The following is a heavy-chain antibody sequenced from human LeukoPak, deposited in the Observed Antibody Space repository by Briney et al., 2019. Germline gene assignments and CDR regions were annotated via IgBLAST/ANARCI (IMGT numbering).Heavy chain of an antibody. J-gene: IGHJ6*03. CDR3: ARDGGLSLEDGGNSNYYYYTDV. V-gene: IGHV3-53*01. CDR2: IYIDCST. Sequence: GGSLRLSCAASGFTVSSNYISWVRQAPGNWLGWASVIYIDCSTYYADSVQGRFTISRDNSKNTLYLQLNSLRAGDTAVYYCARDGGLSLEDGGNSNYYYYTDVWGKGTTVTVSS. CDR1: GFTVSSNY. D-gene: IGHD4-23*01.